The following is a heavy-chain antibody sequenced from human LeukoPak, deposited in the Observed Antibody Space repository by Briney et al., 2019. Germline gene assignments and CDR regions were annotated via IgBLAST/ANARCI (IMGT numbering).Heavy chain of an antibody. V-gene: IGHV3-23*01. J-gene: IGHJ4*02. CDR1: GFTFSNYA. D-gene: IGHD1-26*01. CDR2: IRGSGGST. CDR3: ARRVGAIDF. Sequence: GGSLRLSCAASGFTFSNYAMGWVRQAPGKGLEWVSGIRGSGGSTYYADSVKGRFTISRDNSKNTLYLQMHSLRAEDTAVYYCARRVGAIDFWGQGTLVTVSS.